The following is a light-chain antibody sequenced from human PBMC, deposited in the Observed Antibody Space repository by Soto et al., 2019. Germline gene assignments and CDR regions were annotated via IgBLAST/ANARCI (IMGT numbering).Light chain of an antibody. CDR3: QHYNTYSYT. V-gene: IGKV1-5*01. CDR1: DSISSW. Sequence: DIQMTQSPSTLSASVGDRVTITCRASDSISSWLAWYQQKPGKAPKLLIYDASILEGGVPSRFSGSGSGTELALTISSLQPDDFATYYCQHYNTYSYTFGQGTKLEI. CDR2: DAS. J-gene: IGKJ2*01.